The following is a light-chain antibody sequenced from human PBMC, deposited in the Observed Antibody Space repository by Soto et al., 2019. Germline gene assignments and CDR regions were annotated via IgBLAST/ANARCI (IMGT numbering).Light chain of an antibody. CDR2: EVT. CDR1: GSDIGSYNL. CDR3: CSYAPTRASYV. J-gene: IGLJ1*01. Sequence: QSALTQPASVSGSPGQSITISCTGTGSDIGSYNLVSWYQQPPGKAPKLIIYEVTNRPSGVSSRFSGSKSGNTASLTISGLQAEDDAEYYCCSYAPTRASYVFGTGTKVTVL. V-gene: IGLV2-23*02.